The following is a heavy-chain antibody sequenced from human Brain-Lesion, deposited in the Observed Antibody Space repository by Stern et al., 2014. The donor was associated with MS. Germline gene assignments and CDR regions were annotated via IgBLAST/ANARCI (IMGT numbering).Heavy chain of an antibody. CDR3: ARGDHRNSYDSSGYYYFVFDV. V-gene: IGHV4-30-2*01. Sequence: VQLVESGSGLVKPSPTLSLTCAVSDDSLNSVVYSWSWIRQPPGKGLEWIGSIYHSGSSYFSPPLKSRVTISVDRSKNQFSLKRSSVTAADTAVYYCARGDHRNSYDSSGYYYFVFDVWGQGTMVTVSS. CDR2: IYHSGSS. D-gene: IGHD3-22*01. J-gene: IGHJ3*01. CDR1: DDSLNSVVYS.